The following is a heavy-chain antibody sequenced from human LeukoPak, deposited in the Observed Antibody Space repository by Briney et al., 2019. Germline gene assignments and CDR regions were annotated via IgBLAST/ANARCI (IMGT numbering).Heavy chain of an antibody. CDR2: IIPVFGTA. Sequence: SVKVSCKASGGTFSSYAISWVRQAPGQGLEWMGGIIPVFGTANYAQKFQGRVTITADESTSTAYMELSSLRSEDTAVYYCARDYDYGSGSYDYWGQGTLVTVSS. CDR1: GGTFSSYA. CDR3: ARDYDYGSGSYDY. J-gene: IGHJ4*02. V-gene: IGHV1-69*13. D-gene: IGHD3-10*01.